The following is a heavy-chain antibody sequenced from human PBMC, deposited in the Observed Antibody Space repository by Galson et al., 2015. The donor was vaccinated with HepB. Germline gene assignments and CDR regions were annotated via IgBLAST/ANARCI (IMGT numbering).Heavy chain of an antibody. V-gene: IGHV1-24*01. J-gene: IGHJ3*02. CDR3: ATMGGRYDFWSGYYIDAFDI. D-gene: IGHD3-3*01. CDR1: GYTLTELS. CDR2: FDPEDGET. Sequence: SVKVSCKVSGYTLTELSMHWVRQAPGKGLEWMGGFDPEDGETIYAQRFQGRVTMTEDTSTDTAYMELSSLRSEDTAVYYCATMGGRYDFWSGYYIDAFDIWGQGTMVTVSS.